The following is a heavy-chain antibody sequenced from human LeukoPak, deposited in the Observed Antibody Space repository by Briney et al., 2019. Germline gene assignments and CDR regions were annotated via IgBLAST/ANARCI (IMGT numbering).Heavy chain of an antibody. V-gene: IGHV3-74*01. CDR3: AKGKVREFDY. CDR2: INSDGSST. Sequence: PGGSLRLSCAASGFTFSRYWMHWVRQAPGKGLVWVSHINSDGSSTSYADSVKGRFTISRDNSKNTLSLQMNSLRAEDTAVYYCAKGKVREFDYWGQGTLVTVSS. J-gene: IGHJ4*02. CDR1: GFTFSRYW.